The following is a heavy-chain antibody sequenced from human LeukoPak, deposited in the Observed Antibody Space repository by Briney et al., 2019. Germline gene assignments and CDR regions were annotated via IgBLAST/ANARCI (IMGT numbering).Heavy chain of an antibody. Sequence: ASVKVSCKASGYTFTSYYMHWVRQAPGQGLEWVGIINPSGGSASYAQKFQGRVTMTRDMSTSTVYMELSSLRSEDTAVYYCARDLGATVTTTAFGYWGQGTLVTVSS. CDR1: GYTFTSYY. CDR2: INPSGGSA. J-gene: IGHJ4*02. CDR3: ARDLGATVTTTAFGY. V-gene: IGHV1-46*01. D-gene: IGHD4-17*01.